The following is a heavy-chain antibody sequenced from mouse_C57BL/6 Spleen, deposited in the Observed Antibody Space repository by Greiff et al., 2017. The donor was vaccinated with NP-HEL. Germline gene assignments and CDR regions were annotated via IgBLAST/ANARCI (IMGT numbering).Heavy chain of an antibody. Sequence: QVQLQQPGAELVKPGASVKLSCKASGYTFTSYWLHWVKQRPGQGLEWIGMIHPNSGSTNYNEKFKSKATLTVDKSSSTAYMQLSSLTSEDSAVYYCARESITTASYAMDYWGQGTSVTVSS. CDR1: GYTFTSYW. J-gene: IGHJ4*01. CDR2: IHPNSGST. CDR3: ARESITTASYAMDY. V-gene: IGHV1-64*01. D-gene: IGHD1-1*01.